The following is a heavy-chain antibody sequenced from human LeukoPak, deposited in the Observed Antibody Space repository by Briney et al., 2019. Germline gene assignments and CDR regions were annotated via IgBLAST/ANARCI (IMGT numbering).Heavy chain of an antibody. Sequence: SETLSLTCAVYGGSFRGYYWSWIRQPPGKGLEWIGEIKHSGSTNYNPSLKSRVTISVDTSKNQFSLKLSSVTAADTAVYYCARERGHVPSRPLRMTTVKSDAFDIWGQGTMVTVSS. V-gene: IGHV4-34*01. J-gene: IGHJ3*02. CDR3: ARERGHVPSRPLRMTTVKSDAFDI. D-gene: IGHD4-17*01. CDR2: IKHSGST. CDR1: GGSFRGYY.